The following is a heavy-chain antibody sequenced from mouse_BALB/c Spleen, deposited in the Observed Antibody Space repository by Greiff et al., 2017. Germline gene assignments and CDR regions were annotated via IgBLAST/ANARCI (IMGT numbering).Heavy chain of an antibody. D-gene: IGHD1-1*01. CDR3: ATYGSSYSYAMDY. V-gene: IGHV1-7*01. CDR1: GYTFTSYW. J-gene: IGHJ4*01. Sequence: VQLQQSGAELAKPGASVKMSCKASGYTFTSYWMHWVKQRPGQGLDWIGYINPSTGYTEYTQKFKDKATLTADKSSSTAYMQLSSLTSEDSAVYYCATYGSSYSYAMDYWGQGTSVTVSS. CDR2: INPSTGYT.